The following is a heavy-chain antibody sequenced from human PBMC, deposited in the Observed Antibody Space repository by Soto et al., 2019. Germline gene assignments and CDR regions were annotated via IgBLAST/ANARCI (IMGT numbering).Heavy chain of an antibody. V-gene: IGHV4-39*01. J-gene: IGHJ5*02. CDR2: IYYSGST. CDR3: ATSNWFDP. CDR1: GGSISSRGYY. Sequence: QLQLQESGPGLVKPSETLSLTCTVSGGSISSRGYYWGWIRQPPGKGREWIGTIYYSGSTYYNPSLMSRVTISVDTSKNQFSLKLSSVTAADTAVYYCATSNWFDPWGQGTLVTVSS.